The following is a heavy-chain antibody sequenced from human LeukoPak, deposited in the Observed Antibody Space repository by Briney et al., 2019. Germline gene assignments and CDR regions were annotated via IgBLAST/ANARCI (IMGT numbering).Heavy chain of an antibody. J-gene: IGHJ4*02. CDR3: AKDWDYDSSGYYGY. Sequence: GGSLRPSCAASGFTFSSYAMHWVRQAPGKGLEWVAVISYDGSNKYYADSVKGRFTISRVNPKNTLYLQMNSLRAEDTAVYYCAKDWDYDSSGYYGYWGQGTLVTVSS. CDR1: GFTFSSYA. CDR2: ISYDGSNK. D-gene: IGHD3-22*01. V-gene: IGHV3-30-3*01.